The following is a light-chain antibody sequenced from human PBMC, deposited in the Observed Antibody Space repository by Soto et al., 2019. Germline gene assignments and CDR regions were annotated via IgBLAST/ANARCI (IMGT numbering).Light chain of an antibody. CDR1: QSVSSN. Sequence: EIVMTQSPATLSVSPGERTTLSCRASQSVSSNLAWYQQKPGQAPRLLLYSASTRATGIPARFSGSGSGTEFTLTISSLQSEDFAFYYCHQYNNWPRTFGQGTKVEIK. J-gene: IGKJ1*01. CDR2: SAS. CDR3: HQYNNWPRT. V-gene: IGKV3-15*01.